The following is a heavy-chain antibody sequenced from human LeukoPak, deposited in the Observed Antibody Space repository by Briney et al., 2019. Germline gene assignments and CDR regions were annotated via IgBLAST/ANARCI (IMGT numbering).Heavy chain of an antibody. CDR2: MKRDGSET. D-gene: IGHD3-10*02. V-gene: IGHV3-7*01. CDR1: GFIFSTFW. CDR3: ASEMLGDTFDI. Sequence: GGSLRLSCTASGFIFSTFWTNWVRQAPGKGLEWVANMKRDGSETHYVDSVKGRFTISRDNAKNSLYLQMNSLRAEDTAVYYCASEMLGDTFDIWGRGTMVTVSS. J-gene: IGHJ3*02.